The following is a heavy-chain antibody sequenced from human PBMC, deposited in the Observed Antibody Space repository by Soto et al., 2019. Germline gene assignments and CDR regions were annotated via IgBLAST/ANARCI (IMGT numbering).Heavy chain of an antibody. CDR2: IYYSGST. Sequence: PSETLSLTCTVSGGSISSSSYYWGWIRQPPGKGLEWIGSIYYSGSTYYNPSLKSRVTISVDTSKNQFSLKLSSVTAADTAVYYCARRSRQKIPLGGYYYYAMDVWGQGTTVTVSS. CDR3: ARRSRQKIPLGGYYYYAMDV. J-gene: IGHJ6*02. CDR1: GGSISSSSYY. D-gene: IGHD1-1*01. V-gene: IGHV4-39*01.